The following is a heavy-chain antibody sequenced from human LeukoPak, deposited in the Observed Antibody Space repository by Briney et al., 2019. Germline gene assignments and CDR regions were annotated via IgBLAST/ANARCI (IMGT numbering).Heavy chain of an antibody. J-gene: IGHJ6*03. V-gene: IGHV4-4*07. CDR3: ATSVAGKYYYHYYMDV. CDR2: IYTSGST. D-gene: IGHD6-19*01. Sequence: SETLSLTCTVSGGSISSYYWSWIRQPAGKGLEWIGRIYTSGSTNYNPSLKSRVTMSVDTSKNQFSLKLSSVTAADTAVYYCATSVAGKYYYHYYMDVWGKGTTVTVSS. CDR1: GGSISSYY.